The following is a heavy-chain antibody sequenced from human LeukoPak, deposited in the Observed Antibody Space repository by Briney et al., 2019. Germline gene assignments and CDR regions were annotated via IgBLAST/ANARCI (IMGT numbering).Heavy chain of an antibody. J-gene: IGHJ4*02. D-gene: IGHD3-10*01. CDR3: AKSRLLWFGESAFDY. Sequence: PGRSLRLSCAASGFTFSSYGMHWVRQAPGKGLEWVAVISYDGSNKYYADSVKGRFTISRDNSKNTLYLQMNSLRAEDTAVYYCAKSRLLWFGESAFDYWGQGTLVTVSS. CDR2: ISYDGSNK. CDR1: GFTFSSYG. V-gene: IGHV3-30*18.